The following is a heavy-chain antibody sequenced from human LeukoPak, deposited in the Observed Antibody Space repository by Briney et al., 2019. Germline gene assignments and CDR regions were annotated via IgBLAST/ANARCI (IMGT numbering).Heavy chain of an antibody. D-gene: IGHD3-3*01. CDR3: ARRWSSITIFGVVTRRAFDI. CDR1: GGSFGGYY. J-gene: IGHJ3*02. CDR2: INHSGST. Sequence: SETLSLTCAVYGGSFGGYYWSWIRQPPGKGLEWIGEINHSGSTNYNPSLKSRVTISVDTSKNQFSLKLSSVTAADTAVYYCARRWSSITIFGVVTRRAFDIWGQGTMVTVSS. V-gene: IGHV4-34*01.